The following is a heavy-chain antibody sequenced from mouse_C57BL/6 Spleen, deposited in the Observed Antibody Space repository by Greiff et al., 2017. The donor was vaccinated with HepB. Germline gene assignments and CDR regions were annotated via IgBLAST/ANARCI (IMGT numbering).Heavy chain of an antibody. CDR1: GYSITSGYY. Sequence: EVQLQESGPGLVKPSQSLSLTCSVTGYSITSGYYWNWIRQFPGNKLEWMGYISYDGSNNYNPSLKNRISITRDTSKNQFFLKLNSVTTEDTATYYCARFYDGYSYYVDYWGQGTTLTVSS. CDR2: ISYDGSN. V-gene: IGHV3-6*01. D-gene: IGHD2-3*01. CDR3: ARFYDGYSYYVDY. J-gene: IGHJ2*01.